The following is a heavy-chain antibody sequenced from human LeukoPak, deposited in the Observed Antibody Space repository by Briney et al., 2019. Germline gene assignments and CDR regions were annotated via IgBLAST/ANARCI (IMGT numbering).Heavy chain of an antibody. D-gene: IGHD1-26*01. V-gene: IGHV4-38-2*01. CDR3: ARPYSGSYRAYFQH. J-gene: IGHJ1*01. CDR2: IYHSGGT. Sequence: PSETLSLTCAVSGYSISSGYYWGWIRQPPGKGLEWIGSIYHSGGTYYNPSLKSRVTISVDTSKNQFSLKLSSVTAADTAVYYCARPYSGSYRAYFQHWGQGTLVTVSS. CDR1: GYSISSGYY.